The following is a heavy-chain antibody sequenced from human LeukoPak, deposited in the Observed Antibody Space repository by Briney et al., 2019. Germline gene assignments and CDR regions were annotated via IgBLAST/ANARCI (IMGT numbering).Heavy chain of an antibody. Sequence: SETLSLTCAVYGGSFSGYYWSWIRQPPGKGLEWIGEINHSGSTNYNPSLKSRVTISVDTSKNQFSLKLSSVTAADTAVYYCARETRGYFDYWGQGTLVTVSS. J-gene: IGHJ4*02. CDR1: GGSFSGYY. D-gene: IGHD1-7*01. V-gene: IGHV4-34*01. CDR3: ARETRGYFDY. CDR2: INHSGST.